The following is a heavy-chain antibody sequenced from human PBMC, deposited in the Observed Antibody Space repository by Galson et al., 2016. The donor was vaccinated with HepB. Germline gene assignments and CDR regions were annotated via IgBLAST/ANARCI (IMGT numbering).Heavy chain of an antibody. CDR3: ARPPEGDRRYFDL. CDR1: GFTFSTYS. D-gene: IGHD3-16*01. V-gene: IGHV3-21*01. J-gene: IGHJ2*01. CDR2: ISITSGYK. Sequence: SLRLSCAAPGFTFSTYSMNWVRQAPGKGLEWVSFISITSGYKYYADSLKGRVTISRDNAKNSLYLQMNSLRAEDTAVYYCARPPEGDRRYFDLWGRGTLVTVSS.